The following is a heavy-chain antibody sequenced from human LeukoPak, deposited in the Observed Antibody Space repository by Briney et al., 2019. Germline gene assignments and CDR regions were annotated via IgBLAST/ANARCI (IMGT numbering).Heavy chain of an antibody. Sequence: GGSLRLSCAASGFTFSSYSMNWVRQAPGKGLGWVSYISSSISTIYYADSVKGRFTISRDNAKNSLYLQMNSLRAEDTAVYYCARSGYCSSTSCTDDYYYGMDVWGQGTTVTVSS. CDR2: ISSSISTI. J-gene: IGHJ6*02. D-gene: IGHD2-2*01. CDR1: GFTFSSYS. CDR3: ARSGYCSSTSCTDDYYYGMDV. V-gene: IGHV3-48*01.